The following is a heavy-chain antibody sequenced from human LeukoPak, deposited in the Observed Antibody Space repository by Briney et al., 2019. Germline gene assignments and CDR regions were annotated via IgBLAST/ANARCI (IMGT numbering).Heavy chain of an antibody. J-gene: IGHJ4*02. D-gene: IGHD2-15*01. V-gene: IGHV4-34*01. CDR3: ARGVCSGGGCYGLFNY. Sequence: SETLSFTCAVYGGSFSGYYWSWIRQPPGKGVEWIGEINHSGSTNYNPSLKSRVTISVDTSKNQFSLKLSSVTAADTAVYYCARGVCSGGGCYGLFNYWGQGTLVTVSS. CDR2: INHSGST. CDR1: GGSFSGYY.